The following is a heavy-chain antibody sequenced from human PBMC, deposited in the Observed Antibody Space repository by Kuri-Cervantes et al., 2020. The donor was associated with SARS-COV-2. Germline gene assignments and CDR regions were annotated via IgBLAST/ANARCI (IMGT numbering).Heavy chain of an antibody. CDR3: ARRRYYDSSGYYDGFDAFDI. D-gene: IGHD3-22*01. J-gene: IGHJ3*02. CDR2: INHSGST. Sequence: SETLSLTCAVYGGSFSGYYWSWIRQPPGKGLEWIGEINHSGSTNYNPSLKSRVTVSVDTSKNQFSLKLSSVTAADTAVYYCARRRYYDSSGYYDGFDAFDIWGQGTRVTL. V-gene: IGHV4-34*01. CDR1: GGSFSGYY.